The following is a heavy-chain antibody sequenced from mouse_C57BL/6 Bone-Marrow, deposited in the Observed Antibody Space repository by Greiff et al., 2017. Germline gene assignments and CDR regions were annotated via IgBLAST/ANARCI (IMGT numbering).Heavy chain of an antibody. V-gene: IGHV5-6*02. J-gene: IGHJ4*01. Sequence: EVKLVESGGDLVKPGGSLQLSCAASGFTFSSYGMSWVRQTPDKMLEWVATISSGGSYTYYPDSVKGRFTISSDNAKNTLYLQMSSLKSEDTAMYYCANYYGSPYAMDYWGQGTSVTVSS. CDR1: GFTFSSYG. D-gene: IGHD1-1*01. CDR3: ANYYGSPYAMDY. CDR2: ISSGGSYT.